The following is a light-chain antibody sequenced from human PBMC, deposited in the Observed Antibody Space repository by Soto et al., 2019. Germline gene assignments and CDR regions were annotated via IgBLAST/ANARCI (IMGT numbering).Light chain of an antibody. Sequence: QSVLTQPPSVSEAPRQRVTISCSGSSSNIGSNTVNWYQQLPGKAPKLLIYYDDVLPSGVSGRFSGSKSGTSASLAISGLQSEDEAAYYCAAWDDSLNGVIFGGGTQLTVL. CDR1: SSNIGSNT. CDR2: YDD. CDR3: AAWDDSLNGVI. V-gene: IGLV1-36*01. J-gene: IGLJ2*01.